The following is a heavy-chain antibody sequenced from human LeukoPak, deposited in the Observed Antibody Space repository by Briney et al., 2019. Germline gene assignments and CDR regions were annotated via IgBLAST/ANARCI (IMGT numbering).Heavy chain of an antibody. D-gene: IGHD3-22*01. V-gene: IGHV4-39*01. CDR2: IYYSGNT. CDR3: ASGIDSSGNAFGI. CDR1: GGSISSSSYY. J-gene: IGHJ3*02. Sequence: SETLSLTCTVSGGSISSSSYYWGWIRQPPGKGLEWIGSIYYSGNTYYNPSLKSRVTISVDTSKNQFSLRLSSVTAADTAVYYCASGIDSSGNAFGIWGQGTIVTVSS.